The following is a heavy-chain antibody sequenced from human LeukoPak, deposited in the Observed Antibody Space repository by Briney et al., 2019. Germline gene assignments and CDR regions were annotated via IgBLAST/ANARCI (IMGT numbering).Heavy chain of an antibody. J-gene: IGHJ4*02. Sequence: GGSLRLSCSASGFTFSSYAMHWVRQAPGKGLEYVSAISSNGGSTYYADSVKGRFTISRDNSKNTLYLQMSSLRAEDTAVYYCAKGRRIHLFDYWGQGTLVTVSS. V-gene: IGHV3-64D*09. D-gene: IGHD2/OR15-2a*01. CDR3: AKGRRIHLFDY. CDR1: GFTFSSYA. CDR2: ISSNGGST.